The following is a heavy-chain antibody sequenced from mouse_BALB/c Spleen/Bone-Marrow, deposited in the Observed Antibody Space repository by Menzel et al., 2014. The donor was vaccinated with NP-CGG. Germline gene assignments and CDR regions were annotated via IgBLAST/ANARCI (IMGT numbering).Heavy chain of an antibody. V-gene: IGHV14-3*02. Sequence: VQLQQSGAELVKPGASVKLSCTASGFNIKDTYMHWVKQRPEQGLEWIGRIDLANGNTKYDPKFQGKATITADTSSNTAYLQLSSLTSEDTAVYYCARGGSSYGWYFDVWGAGTTVTVSS. CDR2: IDLANGNT. CDR3: ARGGSSYGWYFDV. D-gene: IGHD1-1*01. CDR1: GFNIKDTY. J-gene: IGHJ1*01.